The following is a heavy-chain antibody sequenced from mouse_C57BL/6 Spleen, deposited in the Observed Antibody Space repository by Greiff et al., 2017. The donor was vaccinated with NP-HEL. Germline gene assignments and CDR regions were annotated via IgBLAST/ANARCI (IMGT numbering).Heavy chain of an antibody. CDR1: GYTFTSYW. Sequence: QVQLQQPGAELVKPRASVKLSCKASGYTFTSYWMQWVKQRPGQGLEWIGEIDPSDSYTNYNQKFKGKATLTVDTSSSTAYMQLSSLTSEDSAVYYCARSTVVATYYYAMDYWGQGTSVTVSS. V-gene: IGHV1-50*01. CDR2: IDPSDSYT. D-gene: IGHD1-1*01. CDR3: ARSTVVATYYYAMDY. J-gene: IGHJ4*01.